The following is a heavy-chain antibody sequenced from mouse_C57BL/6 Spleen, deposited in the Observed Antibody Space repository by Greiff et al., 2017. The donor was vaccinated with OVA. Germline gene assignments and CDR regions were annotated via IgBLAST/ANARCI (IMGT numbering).Heavy chain of an antibody. Sequence: EVKLVESGGGLVQPGGSLSLSCAASGFTFTDYYMSWVRQPPGKALEWLGFIRNKANGYTTEYSASVKGRFTISRDNSQSILYLQMNALRAEDSATYYCARDDLNYAMDYWGQGTSVTVSS. CDR3: ARDDLNYAMDY. V-gene: IGHV7-3*01. CDR2: IRNKANGYTT. CDR1: GFTFTDYY. J-gene: IGHJ4*01.